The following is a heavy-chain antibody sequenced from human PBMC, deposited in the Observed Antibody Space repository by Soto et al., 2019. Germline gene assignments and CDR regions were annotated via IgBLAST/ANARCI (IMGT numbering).Heavy chain of an antibody. D-gene: IGHD3-3*01. J-gene: IGHJ6*02. CDR1: GFTFSSYG. Sequence: PGGSLRLSCAASGFTFSSYGMHWVRQAPGKGLEWVAVIWYDGSNKYYADSVKGRFTISRDNSKNTLYLQMNSLRAEDTAVYYCARDSAIFGVAPETQYGMDVWGQGTTVTVSS. CDR3: ARDSAIFGVAPETQYGMDV. V-gene: IGHV3-33*01. CDR2: IWYDGSNK.